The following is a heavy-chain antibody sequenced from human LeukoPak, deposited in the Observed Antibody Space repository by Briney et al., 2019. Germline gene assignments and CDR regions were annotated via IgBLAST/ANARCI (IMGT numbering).Heavy chain of an antibody. D-gene: IGHD5-18*01. J-gene: IGHJ3*02. V-gene: IGHV1-69*06. CDR3: ARDDGYSYDHTDAFDI. CDR1: GGTFSSYA. Sequence: VASVKVSCKASGGTFSSYAISWVRQAPGQGLEWMGGIIPIFGTANYAQKFQGRVTITADKSTSTAYMELSSLRSEDTAVYYCARDDGYSYDHTDAFDIWGQGTMVTVSS. CDR2: IIPIFGTA.